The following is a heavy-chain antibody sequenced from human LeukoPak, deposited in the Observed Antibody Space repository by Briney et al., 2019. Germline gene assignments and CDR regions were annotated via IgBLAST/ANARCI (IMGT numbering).Heavy chain of an antibody. Sequence: GGSLRLSCAASGFTFSNYGMSWVRQAPGKGLEWVSGISSSGGSTYYADSVKGRFTISRDKSKNTLYLQMNSLRAEDTAVYYCARRAFGGVIVPFDYWGQGTLVTVSS. CDR2: ISSSGGST. V-gene: IGHV3-23*01. CDR1: GFTFSNYG. CDR3: ARRAFGGVIVPFDY. D-gene: IGHD3-16*02. J-gene: IGHJ4*02.